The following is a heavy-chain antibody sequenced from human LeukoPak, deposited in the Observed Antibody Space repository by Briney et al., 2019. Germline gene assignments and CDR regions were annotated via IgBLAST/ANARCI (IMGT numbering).Heavy chain of an antibody. J-gene: IGHJ3*02. CDR2: INHSGST. Sequence: SETLSLTCAVYGGSFSGYYWSWICQPPGKGLEWIGEINHSGSTNYNPSLKSRVTISVDTSKNQFSLKLSSVTAADTAVYYCARVCGEDTVVVQGKGDAFDIWGQGTMVTVSS. D-gene: IGHD2-2*01. CDR3: ARVCGEDTVVVQGKGDAFDI. V-gene: IGHV4-34*01. CDR1: GGSFSGYY.